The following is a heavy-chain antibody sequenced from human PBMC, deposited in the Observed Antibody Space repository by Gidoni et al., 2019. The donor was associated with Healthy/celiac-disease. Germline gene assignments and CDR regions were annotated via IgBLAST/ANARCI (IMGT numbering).Heavy chain of an antibody. CDR3: ARDPWEHYDYVWGRGSSPGDAFDI. D-gene: IGHD3-16*01. CDR2: ISSSSSYT. CDR1: GFTFSDYY. J-gene: IGHJ3*02. Sequence: QVQLVESGGGLVKPGGSLRLSCAASGFTFSDYYMSWIRQAPGKGLEWVSYISSSSSYTNYADSVKGRFTISRDNAKNSLYLQMNSLRAEDTAVYYCARDPWEHYDYVWGRGSSPGDAFDIWGQGTMVTVSS. V-gene: IGHV3-11*06.